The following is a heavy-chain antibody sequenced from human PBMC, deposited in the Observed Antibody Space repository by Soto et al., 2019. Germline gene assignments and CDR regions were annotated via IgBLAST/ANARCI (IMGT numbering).Heavy chain of an antibody. J-gene: IGHJ3*02. CDR1: GYSFTSYW. CDR3: ARTKAAVAAFDI. V-gene: IGHV5-10-1*01. D-gene: IGHD2-15*01. CDR2: IDPSDSYT. Sequence: GESLKISCKGSGYSFTSYWISWVRQMPGKGLGWMGRIDPSDSYTNYSPSFQGHVTISADKSISTAYLQWSSLKASDTAMYYCARTKAAVAAFDIWGQGTMVTVSS.